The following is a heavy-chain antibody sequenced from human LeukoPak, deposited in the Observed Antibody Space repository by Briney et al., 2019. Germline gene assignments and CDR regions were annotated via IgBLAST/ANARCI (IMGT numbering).Heavy chain of an antibody. CDR1: GYTFTGYY. CDR2: INPNSGGT. CDR3: ARDVDTAMVSPLDY. V-gene: IGHV1-2*02. J-gene: IGHJ4*02. D-gene: IGHD5-18*01. Sequence: ASVKVSCKASGYTFTGYYMHWVRQAPGQGLEWMGWINPNSGGTNYAQKFQGRVTMTRDTSISTAYMELSRLRSDDTAVYYCARDVDTAMVSPLDYWGQGTLVTVSS.